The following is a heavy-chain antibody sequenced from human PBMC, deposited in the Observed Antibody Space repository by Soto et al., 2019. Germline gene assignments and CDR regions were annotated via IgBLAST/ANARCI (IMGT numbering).Heavy chain of an antibody. CDR2: ISGSGGST. J-gene: IGHJ6*02. CDR3: AKGVRITIFGVVNHYYYYGMDV. Sequence: GGSLRLSCAASGFTFSSYAMSWVRQAPGKGLKWVSAISGSGGSTYYADSVKGRFTISRDNSKNTLYLQMNSLRAEDTAVYYCAKGVRITIFGVVNHYYYYGMDVWGQGTTVTVSS. V-gene: IGHV3-23*01. CDR1: GFTFSSYA. D-gene: IGHD3-3*01.